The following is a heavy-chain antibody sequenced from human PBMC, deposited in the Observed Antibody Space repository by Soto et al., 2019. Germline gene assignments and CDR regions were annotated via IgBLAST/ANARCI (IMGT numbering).Heavy chain of an antibody. Sequence: QVQLQESGPGLVKPSQTLSLTCTVSGGSISSGGYYWSWIRQHPGKGLEWIGYIYYSGSTYYNPSLKSRVTLSVDTSKNQFTLKLSSVTAANTAVYYCASGYCTNGVCYDYYYYYGMDVWGQGTTVTVSS. D-gene: IGHD2-8*01. CDR3: ASGYCTNGVCYDYYYYYGMDV. J-gene: IGHJ6*02. CDR2: IYYSGST. V-gene: IGHV4-31*03. CDR1: GGSISSGGYY.